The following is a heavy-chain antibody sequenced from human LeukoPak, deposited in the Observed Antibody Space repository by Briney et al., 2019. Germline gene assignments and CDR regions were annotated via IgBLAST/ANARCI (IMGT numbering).Heavy chain of an antibody. Sequence: SETLSLTCTVSGGSISSYYWSWIRHPPGKGMEWIGYIFYSATTKYNHSLKSRASMTMDTSTNRISLWLSSLTATDTAVSYCGRGVFTFGGDDGFDPWGQGTMVTVSS. CDR2: IFYSATT. CDR1: GGSISSYY. J-gene: IGHJ5*02. CDR3: GRGVFTFGGDDGFDP. V-gene: IGHV4-59*01. D-gene: IGHD3-16*01.